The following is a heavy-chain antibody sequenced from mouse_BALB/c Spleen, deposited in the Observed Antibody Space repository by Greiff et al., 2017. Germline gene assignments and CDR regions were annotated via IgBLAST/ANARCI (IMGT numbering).Heavy chain of an antibody. V-gene: IGHV1-5*01. Sequence: VQLQQSGAVLARPGASVKMSCKASGYTFTSYWMHWVKQMPGQGLEWIGAIYPGNSDTSYNQKFKGKAKLAAVTSTRTADLELSSLTYEDSAVYYCTRGVSTVGYLDDWGEGTTLTVAS. D-gene: IGHD1-1*01. CDR2: IYPGNSDT. CDR1: GYTFTSYW. CDR3: TRGVSTVGYLDD. J-gene: IGHJ2*01.